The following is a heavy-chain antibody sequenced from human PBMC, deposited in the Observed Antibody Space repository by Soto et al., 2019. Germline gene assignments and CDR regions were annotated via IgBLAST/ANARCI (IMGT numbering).Heavy chain of an antibody. Sequence: ASVKVSCKASGYTFTSYGISWVRQAPGQGLEWMGWISAYNGNTNYAQKLQGRVTMTTDTSTSTAYMELRSLRSDDTAVYYCARGEYYYDSSGYYYPNFDYWGQGTLVTVSS. J-gene: IGHJ4*02. D-gene: IGHD3-22*01. CDR2: ISAYNGNT. V-gene: IGHV1-18*01. CDR1: GYTFTSYG. CDR3: ARGEYYYDSSGYYYPNFDY.